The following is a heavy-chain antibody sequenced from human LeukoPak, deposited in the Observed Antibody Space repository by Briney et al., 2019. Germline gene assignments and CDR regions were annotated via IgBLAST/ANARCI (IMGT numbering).Heavy chain of an antibody. V-gene: IGHV4-59*01. CDR1: GGSISSYY. J-gene: IGHJ3*02. CDR3: ARDRGGSYDFWSPDAFDI. D-gene: IGHD3-3*01. Sequence: PSETLSLTCTVSGGSISSYYWSWIRQPPGKGLEWIGYIYYSGSTNYNPSLKSRVTISVDTSKNQFSLKLSSVTAADTAVYYCARDRGGSYDFWSPDAFDIWGQGTMVTVSS. CDR2: IYYSGST.